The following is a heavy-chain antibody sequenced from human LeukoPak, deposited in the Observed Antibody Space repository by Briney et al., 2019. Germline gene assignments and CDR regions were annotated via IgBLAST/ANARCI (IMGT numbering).Heavy chain of an antibody. CDR3: ASMGDIAHYDILTANDAFDI. CDR2: IIPVFGTA. V-gene: IGHV1-69*13. D-gene: IGHD3-9*01. Sequence: SVKVSCKASGGTFSSYAISWVRQAPGQGLEWMGGIIPVFGTANYAQKFQGRVTITADESTSTAYMELSSLRSEDTAMYYCASMGDIAHYDILTANDAFDIWGQGTMVTVSS. J-gene: IGHJ3*02. CDR1: GGTFSSYA.